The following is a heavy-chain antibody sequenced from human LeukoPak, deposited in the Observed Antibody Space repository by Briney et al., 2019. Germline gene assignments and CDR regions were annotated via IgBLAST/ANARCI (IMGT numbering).Heavy chain of an antibody. CDR2: TSTDGSST. CDR1: GFTFSHIW. Sequence: QPGGSLRLSCEASGFTFSHIWMHWVRQAPGKGLVWVSRTSTDGSSTNYMDSVKGRFTISRDNAKNTIYLQMNSLRAEDTAVYYCVPSDSSGLDWGQGTLVTVSS. V-gene: IGHV3-74*01. D-gene: IGHD3-22*01. CDR3: VPSDSSGLD. J-gene: IGHJ4*02.